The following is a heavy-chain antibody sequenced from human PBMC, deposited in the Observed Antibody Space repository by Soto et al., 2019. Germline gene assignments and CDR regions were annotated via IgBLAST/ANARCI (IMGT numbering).Heavy chain of an antibody. CDR1: GFTFSSYA. J-gene: IGHJ5*02. V-gene: IGHV3-23*01. CDR3: AKAGYDSSGYYYRNWFDP. CDR2: IRGSGGST. Sequence: GGSLRLSCAASGFTFSSYAMSWVCQAPGKGLEWVSAIRGSGGSTYYADSVKGRFTISRDNSKNTLYLQMNSLRAEDTAVYYCAKAGYDSSGYYYRNWFDPWGQGTLVTVSS. D-gene: IGHD3-22*01.